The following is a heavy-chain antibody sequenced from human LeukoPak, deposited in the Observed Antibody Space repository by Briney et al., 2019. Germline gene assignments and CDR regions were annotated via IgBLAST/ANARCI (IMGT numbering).Heavy chain of an antibody. V-gene: IGHV1-2*02. D-gene: IGHD2-15*01. CDR2: INPNSGGT. CDR1: GYTFTGYY. J-gene: IGHJ4*02. Sequence: ASVTVSCKASGYTFTGYYMHWVRQAPGQGLEWMGWINPNSGGTNYAQKFQGRVTMTRDTSISTAYMELSRLRSDDTAVYYCARPYCSGGSCYVDYWGQGTLVTVSS. CDR3: ARPYCSGGSCYVDY.